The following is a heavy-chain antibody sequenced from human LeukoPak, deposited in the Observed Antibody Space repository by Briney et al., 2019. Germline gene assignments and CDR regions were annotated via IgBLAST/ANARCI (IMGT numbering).Heavy chain of an antibody. V-gene: IGHV1-18*04. CDR2: ISAYNGNT. CDR1: GYTFTSYG. Sequence: GASVKVSCKASGYTFTSYGISWVRQAPGQGLEWMGWISAYNGNTNYAQELQGRVTMTTDTSTSTAYMELRSLRSDDTAVYYCARDSLGYCSSTSCSIPHYWGQGTLVTVSS. J-gene: IGHJ4*02. D-gene: IGHD2-2*01. CDR3: ARDSLGYCSSTSCSIPHY.